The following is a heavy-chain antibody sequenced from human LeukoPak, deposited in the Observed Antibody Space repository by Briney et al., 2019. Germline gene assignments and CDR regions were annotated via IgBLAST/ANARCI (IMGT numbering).Heavy chain of an antibody. CDR1: GVSISSSNSY. CDR2: IYYSGNT. V-gene: IGHV4-39*01. CDR3: ARQTGSGLFILP. J-gene: IGHJ4*02. Sequence: SETLSLTCTVSGVSISSSNSYWGWIRQPPGKGLEWIGSIYYSGNTYYNASLKSQVSVSIGTSKNQFSLRLTSVTAADTAVYYCARQTGSGLFILPGGQGTLVTVSS. D-gene: IGHD3/OR15-3a*01.